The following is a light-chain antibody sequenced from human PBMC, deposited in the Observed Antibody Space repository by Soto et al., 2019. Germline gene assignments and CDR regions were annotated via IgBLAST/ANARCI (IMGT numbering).Light chain of an antibody. CDR2: DVS. V-gene: IGLV2-14*03. CDR3: NSYTGGFTPSYV. J-gene: IGLJ1*01. CDR1: SSDVGAYNY. Sequence: QSALTQPASVSGSPGQSITISCTGTSSDVGAYNYVSWYQQHPGKAPKLMIYDVSHRPSGVSDRFSGSKSGNTASLTISGLQVEDEADYYCNSYTGGFTPSYVFGTGTKLTVL.